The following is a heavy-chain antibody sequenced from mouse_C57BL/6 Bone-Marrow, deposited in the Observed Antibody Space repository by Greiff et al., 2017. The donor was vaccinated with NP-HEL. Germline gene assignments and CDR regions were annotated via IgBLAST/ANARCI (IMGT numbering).Heavy chain of an antibody. Sequence: QVQLQQPGASLAMPGASVKLSCKASGYTFTSYWMHWVKQRPGQGLEWIGEIDPSDSYTNYNQKFKGKSTLTVDKSSSTAYMQLSSLTSEDSAVYYCARERGVLRFAYWGQGTLVTVSA. CDR1: GYTFTSYW. D-gene: IGHD1-1*01. J-gene: IGHJ3*01. CDR3: ARERGVLRFAY. V-gene: IGHV1-69*01. CDR2: IDPSDSYT.